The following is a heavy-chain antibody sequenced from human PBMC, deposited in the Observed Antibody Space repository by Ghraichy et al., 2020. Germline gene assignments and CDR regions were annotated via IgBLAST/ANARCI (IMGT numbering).Heavy chain of an antibody. CDR3: ARGSTVVRFYYYDGMDV. Sequence: KLSCVGSGFTFSSYSLNWVRQSPGKGLEWVSYITSSSRTKFYADSVKGRFTISRDNAQNSLYLQMNSLRDEDTAVYYCARGSTVVRFYYYDGMDVWGQGTTVTVSS. CDR1: GFTFSSYS. D-gene: IGHD4-23*01. CDR2: ITSSSRTK. V-gene: IGHV3-48*02. J-gene: IGHJ6*02.